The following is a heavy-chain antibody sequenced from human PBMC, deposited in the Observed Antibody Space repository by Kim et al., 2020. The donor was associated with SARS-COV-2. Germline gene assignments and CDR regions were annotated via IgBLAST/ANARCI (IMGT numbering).Heavy chain of an antibody. CDR2: IKSKTDGGPT. CDR3: TTDSAAAGYYAYYGMDV. Sequence: GGSLRLSCAASGFTFSNAWMSWVRQAPGKVLEWVGRIKSKTDGGPTDYAAPVKGRFTISRDDSKNTLYLQMNSLKTEDTAVYYCTTDSAAAGYYAYYGMDVWGQGTTVTVSS. J-gene: IGHJ6*02. D-gene: IGHD6-13*01. CDR1: GFTFSNAW. V-gene: IGHV3-15*01.